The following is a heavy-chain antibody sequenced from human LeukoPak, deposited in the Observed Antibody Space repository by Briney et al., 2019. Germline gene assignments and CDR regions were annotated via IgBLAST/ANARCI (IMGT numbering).Heavy chain of an antibody. CDR1: GYTFTSYD. Sequence: GASVKVSCKASGYTFTSYDINWVRQATGQGLEWMGWMNSNSGNTGYAQKFQGRVTMTRNTSISTAYMELSSLRSEDTAVYYCARGALTRWGYYYVSFDIWGQGTMVTVSS. J-gene: IGHJ3*02. V-gene: IGHV1-8*01. CDR3: ARGALTRWGYYYVSFDI. CDR2: MNSNSGNT. D-gene: IGHD3-22*01.